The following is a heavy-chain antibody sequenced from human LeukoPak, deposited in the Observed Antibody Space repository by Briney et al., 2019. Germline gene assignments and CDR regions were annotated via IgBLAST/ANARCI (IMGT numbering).Heavy chain of an antibody. CDR2: IKPDGGEK. CDR3: ARGSSGIAVRGLAWAWFDP. J-gene: IGHJ5*02. Sequence: GGSLRLSCAASGFTFSRYWMTWVRQAPGKGLGWVANIKPDGGEKYYVDSVKGRFTISRDNAKNSLYLHMNSLRSEDTAVYYCARGSSGIAVRGLAWAWFDPWGQGTLVTVSS. D-gene: IGHD3-10*01. CDR1: GFTFSRYW. V-gene: IGHV3-7*05.